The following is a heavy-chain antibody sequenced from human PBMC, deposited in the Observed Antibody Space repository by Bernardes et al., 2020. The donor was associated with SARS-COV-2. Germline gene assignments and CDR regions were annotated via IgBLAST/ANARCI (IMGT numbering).Heavy chain of an antibody. CDR1: GFTFANYA. D-gene: IGHD1-26*01. Sequence: GGSLRLSCATSGFTFANYAMTWVRQAPGKGLEWVGVIRSKPYGGTTEYAASVKCRFIISIDDSKSFVYLQMNSLKIEDTAVYFCAGSFYAFYLDYWGQGTPVTVSS. CDR3: AGSFYAFYLDY. J-gene: IGHJ4*02. CDR2: IRSKPYGGTT. V-gene: IGHV3-49*04.